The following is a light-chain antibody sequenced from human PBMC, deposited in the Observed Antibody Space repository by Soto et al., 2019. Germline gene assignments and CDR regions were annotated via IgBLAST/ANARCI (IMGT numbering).Light chain of an antibody. CDR2: GAS. Sequence: EIVLTQSPGTLSLPPGERATLSCRASQSVDRFLAWFQQKPGQAPRLLIYGASSRATGIPERFSGSGSGTDFTLTITRLEPEDSAVYFCHHYVGSPWAFGQGTRVEI. V-gene: IGKV3-20*01. CDR1: QSVDRF. J-gene: IGKJ1*01. CDR3: HHYVGSPWA.